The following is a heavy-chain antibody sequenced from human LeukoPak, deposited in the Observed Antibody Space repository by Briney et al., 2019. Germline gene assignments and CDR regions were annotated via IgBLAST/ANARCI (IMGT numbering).Heavy chain of an antibody. J-gene: IGHJ4*02. Sequence: GGSLRLSCETSGFTFISYGMHWVRQTPGKGLEWVAVISKDGGNKFYADSLKGRVTISRDDSKNTLYLQMNSLRAEDTAVYYCAKDGSWSGYTRTYYFDYWGQGTLVTVSS. CDR1: GFTFISYG. D-gene: IGHD3-3*01. V-gene: IGHV3-30*12. CDR3: AKDGSWSGYTRTYYFDY. CDR2: ISKDGGNK.